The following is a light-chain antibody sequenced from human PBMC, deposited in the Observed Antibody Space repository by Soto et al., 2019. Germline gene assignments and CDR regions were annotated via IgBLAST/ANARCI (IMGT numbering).Light chain of an antibody. CDR1: QRISTW. Sequence: DIQMTQSPSTLSASVGDRVTITCRASQRISTWLAWYQQKPGKAPKLLIYKASTLESGVPSRFSGSGSGTEFTLTISSLQPDDFAPYYCQQYNSYSSFGQGTKVEIK. J-gene: IGKJ1*01. V-gene: IGKV1-5*03. CDR3: QQYNSYSS. CDR2: KAS.